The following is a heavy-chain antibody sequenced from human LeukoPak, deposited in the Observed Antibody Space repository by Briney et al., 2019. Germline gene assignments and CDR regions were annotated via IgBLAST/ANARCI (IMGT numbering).Heavy chain of an antibody. CDR2: MNPNSGYT. D-gene: IGHD3-10*01. J-gene: IGHJ4*02. Sequence: ASVKVSCKASGYTFTSYDINWVRQATGQGLEWLGYMNPNSGYTGYAQKFQGRVTITSDTSINTAYMELSSLRPEDTAVYYCAREPRRFGDWGQGTLVTVSS. V-gene: IGHV1-8*01. CDR1: GYTFTSYD. CDR3: AREPRRFGD.